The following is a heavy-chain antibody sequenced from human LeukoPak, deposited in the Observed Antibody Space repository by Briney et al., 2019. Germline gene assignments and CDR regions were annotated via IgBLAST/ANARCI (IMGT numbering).Heavy chain of an antibody. Sequence: GGSLRLSCKASGFNFNNYAMTWVRQAPGKGLEWVSGISGSGDSTYYADSVKGRFTISRDKSKNTLYLQMNSLRAEDTAIYYCAKAYSSSWFHFDYWGQGTLVTVSS. CDR1: GFNFNNYA. CDR2: ISGSGDST. D-gene: IGHD6-13*01. CDR3: AKAYSSSWFHFDY. V-gene: IGHV3-23*01. J-gene: IGHJ4*02.